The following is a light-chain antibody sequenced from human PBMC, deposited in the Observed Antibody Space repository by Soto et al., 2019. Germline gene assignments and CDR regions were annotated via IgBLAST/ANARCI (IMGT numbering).Light chain of an antibody. J-gene: IGKJ4*01. CDR3: QKYESAPLT. CDR1: QGINNY. Sequence: DIQMTQSPSSLSASVGDRVTITWRASQGINNYLAWYQQKPGKAPKLLIHAASTLQSGVPSRFSGSGSGTDFTLTIRSLQPEDVATYYCQKYESAPLTFGGGTKVDIK. V-gene: IGKV1-27*01. CDR2: AAS.